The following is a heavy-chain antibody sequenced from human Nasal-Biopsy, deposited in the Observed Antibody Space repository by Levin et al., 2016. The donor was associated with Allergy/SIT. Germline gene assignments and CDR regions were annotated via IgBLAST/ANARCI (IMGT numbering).Heavy chain of an antibody. CDR2: INPRGGST. Sequence: ASVKVSCKTSGYTFTSFYMFWVRQAPRQGLEWVGTINPRGGSTGYPEKFQGRVTMTRDTSTSTVYMELSSLRSEDTAVYYCATGFDYWGQGTLVTVSS. J-gene: IGHJ4*02. V-gene: IGHV1-46*01. CDR1: GYTFTSFY. CDR3: ATGFDY.